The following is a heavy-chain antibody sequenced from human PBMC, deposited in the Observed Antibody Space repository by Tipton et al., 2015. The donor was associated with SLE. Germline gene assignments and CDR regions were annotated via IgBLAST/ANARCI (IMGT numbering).Heavy chain of an antibody. J-gene: IGHJ6*02. CDR3: VRGPKDV. CDR2: IYDSKST. V-gene: IGHV4-31*03. Sequence: TLSLTCTVSGGSITTVGYYWSWNRQHPGKGLERIGYIYDSKSTYYNPSLKSRLTMSADTSKNQISLKLSSVSAADTAVYYCVRGPKDVWGQGTTVTVSS. CDR1: GGSITTVGYY.